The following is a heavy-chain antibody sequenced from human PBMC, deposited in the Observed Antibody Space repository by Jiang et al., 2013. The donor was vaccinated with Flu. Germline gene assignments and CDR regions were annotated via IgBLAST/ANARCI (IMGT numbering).Heavy chain of an antibody. CDR3: VREVLGAAAFFGLDV. V-gene: IGHV3-13*04. D-gene: IGHD6-25*01. Sequence: VQLLESGGGLVQPGGSLRLSCAASGFDSGSYDIHWVRQAPGKGLEWVAAIDTRGDTYYSGSVKGRFTISRERAMRSFYLQMNGLRAGDTAVYYCVREVLGAAAFFGLDVWGQGTTVTVSS. J-gene: IGHJ6*02. CDR1: GFDSGSYD. CDR2: IDTRGDT.